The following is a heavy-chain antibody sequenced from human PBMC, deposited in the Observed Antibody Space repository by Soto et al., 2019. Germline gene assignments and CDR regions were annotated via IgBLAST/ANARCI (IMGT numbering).Heavy chain of an antibody. CDR1: GFTFSSYS. V-gene: IGHV3-48*02. CDR3: ARDRTYSSGMDV. CDR2: ISSGSSTM. Sequence: VQLVESGGGLVQPGGSLRLSCAASGFTFSSYSINWVRQAPGKGLEWVSHISSGSSTMYYADSVKGRFTISRDNAKNSLYLQMNSRRDDDTAVYYCARDRTYSSGMDVWGQGTTVTVSS. D-gene: IGHD2-15*01. J-gene: IGHJ6*02.